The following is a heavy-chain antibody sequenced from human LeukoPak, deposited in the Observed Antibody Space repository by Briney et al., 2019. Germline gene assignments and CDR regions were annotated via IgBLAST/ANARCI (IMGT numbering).Heavy chain of an antibody. V-gene: IGHV3-23*01. CDR2: ISGSGGST. D-gene: IGHD3-22*01. J-gene: IGHJ4*02. Sequence: PRGSLRLSCAASGFTFSSYAMSWVRQAPGKGLEWVSAISGSGGSTYYADSVKGRFTISRDNSKNTLYLQMNSLRAEDTAVYYCAKVSNYDSSGYTYWGQGTLVTVSS. CDR3: AKVSNYDSSGYTY. CDR1: GFTFSSYA.